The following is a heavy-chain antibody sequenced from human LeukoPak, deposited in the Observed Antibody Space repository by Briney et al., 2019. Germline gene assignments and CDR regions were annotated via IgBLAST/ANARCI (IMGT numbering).Heavy chain of an antibody. CDR1: GFTVSSNY. CDR3: ARDTAATYYYDSSGYPPLYYYYMDV. J-gene: IGHJ6*03. D-gene: IGHD3-22*01. V-gene: IGHV3-53*01. CDR2: IYSGGST. Sequence: GGSLRLSCAASGFTVSSNYMSWVRQAPGKGLEWVSVIYSGGSTYYADSVKGRFTISRDNSKNTLYLQMNSLRAEDTAVYYYARDTAATYYYDSSGYPPLYYYYMDVWGKGTTVTVSS.